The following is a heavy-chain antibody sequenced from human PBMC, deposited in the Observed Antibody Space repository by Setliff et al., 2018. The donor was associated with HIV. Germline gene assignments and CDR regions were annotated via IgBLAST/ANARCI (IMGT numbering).Heavy chain of an antibody. D-gene: IGHD6-13*01. CDR3: AKDAFPVSNTWYEGIDC. CDR1: GFSFSDYG. V-gene: IGHV3-30*02. J-gene: IGHJ4*02. CDR2: IWYDGNNI. Sequence: GGSLRLSCAASGFSFSDYGMHWVRQAPGKGLEWVAFIWYDGNNIKYADSVKGRFTISRANSKNTLYFQRNSVRAADTAVYYCAKDAFPVSNTWYEGIDCWGQGTLVTVSS.